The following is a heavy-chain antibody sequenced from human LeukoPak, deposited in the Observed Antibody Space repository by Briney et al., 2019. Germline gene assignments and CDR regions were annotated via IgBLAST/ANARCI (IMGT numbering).Heavy chain of an antibody. CDR3: AKGYYDYVWGSYYFDY. V-gene: IGHV3-23*01. CDR1: GFTFSSYA. J-gene: IGHJ4*02. Sequence: PGGSLRLSCAASGFTFSSYAMSWVRQAPGKGLEGVSAISGSGGSTYYPDSVKGRFTISRDNSRDTLYLQMNSLRAEDTAVYYCAKGYYDYVWGSYYFDYWGQGTLVTVSS. D-gene: IGHD3-16*01. CDR2: ISGSGGST.